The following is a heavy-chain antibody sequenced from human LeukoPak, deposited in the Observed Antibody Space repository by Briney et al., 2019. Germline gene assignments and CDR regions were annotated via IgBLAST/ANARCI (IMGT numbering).Heavy chain of an antibody. CDR2: ISGSGGST. Sequence: GGSLRLSCAASGFTFSSYAMSWVRQAPGKGLEWVSAISGSGGSTYYADSVKGRFTISRDNSKNTLYLQMNSLRAEDTAVYYCARLSLHYDILTGYMDVWGKGTTVTVSS. V-gene: IGHV3-23*01. CDR1: GFTFSSYA. CDR3: ARLSLHYDILTGYMDV. J-gene: IGHJ6*04. D-gene: IGHD3-9*01.